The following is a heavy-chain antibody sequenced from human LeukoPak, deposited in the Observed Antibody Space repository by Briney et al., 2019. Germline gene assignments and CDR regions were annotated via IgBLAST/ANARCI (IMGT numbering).Heavy chain of an antibody. CDR3: ASHRDGYNAFDY. Sequence: PGGSLRLSCAASGFTFSDYYMSWIRQAPGEGLEWVSSIGSRGDYINYADSVKGRFTISRDNAKNSLYLQMNSLRAEDTAVYYCASHRDGYNAFDYWGQGTLVTVSS. CDR1: GFTFSDYY. J-gene: IGHJ4*02. D-gene: IGHD5-24*01. V-gene: IGHV3-11*06. CDR2: IGSRGDYI.